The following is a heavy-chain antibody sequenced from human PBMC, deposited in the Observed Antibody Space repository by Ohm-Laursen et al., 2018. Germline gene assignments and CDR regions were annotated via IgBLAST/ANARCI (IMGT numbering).Heavy chain of an antibody. D-gene: IGHD7-27*01. CDR1: GFIFRNFG. Sequence: SLRLSCAASGFIFRNFGMHWVRQAPGKGLEWVAAIWYDGSNKYYADSVKGRFTISRDNSKNTLYLQMNSLRAEDTAVYYCARDPNWARGGNGMDVWGQGTTVTVSS. CDR2: IWYDGSNK. CDR3: ARDPNWARGGNGMDV. J-gene: IGHJ6*02. V-gene: IGHV3-33*01.